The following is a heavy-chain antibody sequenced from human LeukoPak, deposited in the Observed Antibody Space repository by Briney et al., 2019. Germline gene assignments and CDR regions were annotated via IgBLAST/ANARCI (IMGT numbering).Heavy chain of an antibody. D-gene: IGHD3-22*01. CDR2: ITSIGAAT. J-gene: IGHJ4*02. CDR3: AKDRPNYYGSNGHYYKLNGDC. Sequence: TGGSLRLSCAASGFTFSSYAMSWVRQAPGKGLEWVSSITSIGAATYYAGSVKGRFTISRGNSDNTLYLQMNSLRAEDTAVYYCAKDRPNYYGSNGHYYKLNGDCWGQGTLVTVSS. CDR1: GFTFSSYA. V-gene: IGHV3-23*01.